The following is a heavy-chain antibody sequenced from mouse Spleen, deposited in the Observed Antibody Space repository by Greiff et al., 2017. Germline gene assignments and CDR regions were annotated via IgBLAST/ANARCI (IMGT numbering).Heavy chain of an antibody. Sequence: EVQLVESGAELVRPGASVKLSCTASGFNIKDDYMHWVKQRPEQGLEWIGWIDPENGDTEYASKFQGKATITADTSSNTAYLQLSSLTSEDTAVYYCTTGRYGNYDAMDYWGQGTSVTVSS. CDR1: GFNIKDDY. J-gene: IGHJ4*01. D-gene: IGHD2-10*02. CDR3: TTGRYGNYDAMDY. V-gene: IGHV14-4*01. CDR2: IDPENGDT.